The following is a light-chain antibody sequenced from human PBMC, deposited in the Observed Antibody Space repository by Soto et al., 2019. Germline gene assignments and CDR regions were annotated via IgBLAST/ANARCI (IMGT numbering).Light chain of an antibody. V-gene: IGKV1-16*01. Sequence: DIQMTQSPSSLSASVGDRVTITCRAGQGVRTDLAWYQQKPGKAPKSLISAASNLQSGVPSRFSGSGSETDSTLTISNLQPEDFATYYCQQYNSYPFTFGPGTKVDIK. J-gene: IGKJ3*01. CDR2: AAS. CDR1: QGVRTD. CDR3: QQYNSYPFT.